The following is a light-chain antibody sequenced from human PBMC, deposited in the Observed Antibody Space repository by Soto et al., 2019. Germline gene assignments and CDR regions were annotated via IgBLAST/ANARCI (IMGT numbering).Light chain of an antibody. J-gene: IGKJ5*01. Sequence: DIQMTQSPSSLSASVGDRVTITCRASQSISIYLNWYQLKPGQAPNLLMYGASHLKSGVPTRFSGSGSGTDFTLTISSLQPEDFAIYYCQQTYTTPEITFGQGTRLEIK. CDR2: GAS. CDR1: QSISIY. CDR3: QQTYTTPEIT. V-gene: IGKV1-39*01.